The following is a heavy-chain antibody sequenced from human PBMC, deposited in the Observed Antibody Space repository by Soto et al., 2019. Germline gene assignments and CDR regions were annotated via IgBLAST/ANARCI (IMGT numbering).Heavy chain of an antibody. J-gene: IGHJ3*01. CDR3: VRDVSPDGDHHFDF. D-gene: IGHD2-21*01. Sequence: QVQLVQSGAEVKKPGASVKVSCKASGYTFTGYHMHWVRRAPGQGLEWMGWINPNSGATIYAQRFQGRVTMTRDTSITTSYMEVSSLRSDDTAMYYCVRDVSPDGDHHFDFWAQGTMVTVSS. CDR2: INPNSGAT. V-gene: IGHV1-2*02. CDR1: GYTFTGYH.